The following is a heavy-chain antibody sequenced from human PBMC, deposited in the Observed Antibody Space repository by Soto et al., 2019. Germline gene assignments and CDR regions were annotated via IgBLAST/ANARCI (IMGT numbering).Heavy chain of an antibody. J-gene: IGHJ3*02. D-gene: IGHD5-18*01. CDR3: AKGGGYSYGTNDAFDI. V-gene: IGHV3-30*18. CDR2: ISDDGRNK. CDR1: GFSFRNYG. Sequence: QVQLVESGGGVVQPGRSLRLSCAASGFSFRNYGMHWVRQAPGKGLEWVAVISDDGRNKYNVASVEGRFTISRDNSKNTVFLQMNSLRAEDTAVYYCAKGGGYSYGTNDAFDIWGQGTMFTVSS.